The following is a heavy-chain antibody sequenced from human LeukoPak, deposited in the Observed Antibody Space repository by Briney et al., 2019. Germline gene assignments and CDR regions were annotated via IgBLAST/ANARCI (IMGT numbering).Heavy chain of an antibody. D-gene: IGHD3-9*01. V-gene: IGHV3-48*03. CDR3: ARIPPLRYFAWFDAFDI. Sequence: GGSLRLPCAASGFTFSTSEMNWVRQAPGKGLEWVSYISSSGSTIYYADSVKGRFTISRDNARNSLYLQMNSLRAEDTAVYYCARIPPLRYFAWFDAFDIWGQGTMVTVSS. CDR2: ISSSGSTI. J-gene: IGHJ3*02. CDR1: GFTFSTSE.